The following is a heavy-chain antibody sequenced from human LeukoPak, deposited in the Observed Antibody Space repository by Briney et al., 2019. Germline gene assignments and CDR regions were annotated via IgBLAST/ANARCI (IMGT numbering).Heavy chain of an antibody. J-gene: IGHJ3*02. V-gene: IGHV3-7*01. D-gene: IGHD6-19*01. Sequence: PGGSLRLSCAVSGFTFSSYWMTWVRQAPGKGLEWVANIKEDGSEKYYVDSVKGRFTISRDNAKNSLYLQMNSLRAEDTAVYYCARAVGSSGWTRPDAFDIWGQGTMVTVSS. CDR2: IKEDGSEK. CDR1: GFTFSSYW. CDR3: ARAVGSSGWTRPDAFDI.